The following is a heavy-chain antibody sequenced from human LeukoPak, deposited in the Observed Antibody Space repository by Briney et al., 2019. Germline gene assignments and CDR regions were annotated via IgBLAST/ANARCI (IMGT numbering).Heavy chain of an antibody. CDR3: AREFGFDPLTGTTNYFDY. Sequence: GASVKVSCKASGYTFTSYGISWVRQAPGQGLEWMGWIIPILGIANYAQKFQGRVTITADKSTSTAYMELSSLRSEDTAVYYCAREFGFDPLTGTTNYFDYWGQGTLVTVSS. J-gene: IGHJ4*02. V-gene: IGHV1-69*10. CDR2: IIPILGIA. D-gene: IGHD1-7*01. CDR1: GYTFTSYG.